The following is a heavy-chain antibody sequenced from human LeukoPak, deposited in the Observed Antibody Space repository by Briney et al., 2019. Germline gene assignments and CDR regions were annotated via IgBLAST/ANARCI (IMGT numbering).Heavy chain of an antibody. D-gene: IGHD6-13*01. CDR3: ARVEGAYSSTWYFHY. Sequence: GGSLRLSCAASGFTFSSYWMHWVRQAPGKGLVWVSRNNSDGRSPTYVDSVKGRFTISRDNAKNTLYLQMNSLRAEDTAVYYCARVEGAYSSTWYFHYWGQGTLVTVSS. J-gene: IGHJ4*02. CDR1: GFTFSSYW. V-gene: IGHV3-74*01. CDR2: NNSDGRSP.